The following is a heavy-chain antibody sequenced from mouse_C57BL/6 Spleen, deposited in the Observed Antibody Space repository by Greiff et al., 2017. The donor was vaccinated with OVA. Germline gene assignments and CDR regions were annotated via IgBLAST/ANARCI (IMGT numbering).Heavy chain of an antibody. CDR1: GYTFTSYW. CDR3: ARSSGYGSSPFAY. V-gene: IGHV1-59*01. CDR2: IDPSDSYT. Sequence: QVHVKQPGAELVRPGTSVKLSCKASGYTFTSYWMHWVKQRPGQGLEWIGVIDPSDSYTNYNQKFKGKATLTVETSSSTAYMQLSSLTSADSAVYYCARSSGYGSSPFAYWGQGTLVTVSA. D-gene: IGHD1-1*01. J-gene: IGHJ3*01.